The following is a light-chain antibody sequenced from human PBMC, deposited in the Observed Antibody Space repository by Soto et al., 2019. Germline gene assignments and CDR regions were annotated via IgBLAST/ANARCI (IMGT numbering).Light chain of an antibody. CDR2: AAS. CDR3: QQTYSTPPYT. CDR1: QSISSN. V-gene: IGKV1-39*01. J-gene: IGKJ2*01. Sequence: DIQMTQSPSSLSASVGDRVTITCRASQSISSNLNWYQQKPGKAPKLLIYAASTLHSGVPSRFSGSGSGSDFILTITSLQPEDFATYYCQQTYSTPPYTFGQGSKREIK.